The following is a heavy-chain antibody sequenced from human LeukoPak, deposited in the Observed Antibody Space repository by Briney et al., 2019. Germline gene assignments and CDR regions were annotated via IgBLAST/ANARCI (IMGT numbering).Heavy chain of an antibody. J-gene: IGHJ4*02. CDR2: IYTSGST. Sequence: SETLSLTCTVSGGSISSYYWSWIRQPAGKGLEWIGHIYTSGSTNYNPSLKSRVTMSVDTSTNQFSLKLSSVTAADTAIYYCARDLYSSSWYGTFDYCGQGTLVTVSS. CDR3: ARDLYSSSWYGTFDY. D-gene: IGHD6-13*01. V-gene: IGHV4-4*07. CDR1: GGSISSYY.